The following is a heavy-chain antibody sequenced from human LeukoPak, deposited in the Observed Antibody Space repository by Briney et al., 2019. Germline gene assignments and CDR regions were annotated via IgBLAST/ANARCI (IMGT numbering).Heavy chain of an antibody. J-gene: IGHJ4*02. CDR3: ARDLNGLFDN. Sequence: PSETLSLTCTVSGVTITSGGHYWSWIRQHPGKGLEWIGYIYYSGSTYYTPSLKSRLTISLDTSKNHFSLKLTSVTAADTAVYYCARDLNGLFDNWGQGTLVTVSS. CDR1: GVTITSGGHY. CDR2: IYYSGST. V-gene: IGHV4-31*03. D-gene: IGHD2-8*01.